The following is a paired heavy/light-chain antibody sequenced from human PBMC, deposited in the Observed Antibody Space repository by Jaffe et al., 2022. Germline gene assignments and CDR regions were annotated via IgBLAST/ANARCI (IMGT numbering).Light chain of an antibody. Sequence: DIVMTQSPLSLPVTPGEPASISCRSSQSLLHSDGYNYLTWYLQKPGQSPHLLVSLGSNRASGVPDRFSGSGSGTDFTLKISRVEAEDVGIYYCMQALRTPTFGQGTKLEIK. V-gene: IGKV2-28*01. CDR2: LGS. CDR3: MQALRTPT. CDR1: QSLLHSDGYNY. J-gene: IGKJ2*01.
Heavy chain of an antibody. J-gene: IGHJ2*01. CDR1: GDSVSSYSAA. CDR2: TYYRSTWHS. Sequence: QVQLQQSGPGLVKPSQTLSVTCAISGDSVSSYSAAWSWIRQSPSRGLEWLGRTYYRSTWHSDYALSVQSRITINADTSKNQFSLQLNSVTPEDTAVYYCARDHTTVTSFHWYFDLWGRGTLVIVSS. V-gene: IGHV6-1*01. D-gene: IGHD4-17*01. CDR3: ARDHTTVTSFHWYFDL.